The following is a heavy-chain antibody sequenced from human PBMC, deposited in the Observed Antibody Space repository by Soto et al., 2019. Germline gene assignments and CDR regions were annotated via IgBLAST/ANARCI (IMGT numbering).Heavy chain of an antibody. Sequence: GGSLRLSCAASGFTFSDHYMDWVRQAPGKGLEWVGRTRNKADSYTTEYAASVKGRFTISRDDSKNSLYLQMNSLETEDTAVYYCARVPGAGSTYSFDYCGQGTLVTVSS. CDR2: TRNKADSYTT. V-gene: IGHV3-72*01. J-gene: IGHJ4*02. CDR3: ARVPGAGSTYSFDY. CDR1: GFTFSDHY. D-gene: IGHD2-2*01.